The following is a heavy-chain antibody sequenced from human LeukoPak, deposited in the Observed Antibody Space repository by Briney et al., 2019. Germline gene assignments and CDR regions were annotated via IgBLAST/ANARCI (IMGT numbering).Heavy chain of an antibody. CDR2: TYYRSKWYN. D-gene: IGHD3-3*02. Sequence: SQTLSLTCAISGDSVSSNSAAWNWIRQSPSRGLEWLGRTYYRSKWYNDYAVSVKSRITVNPDTSKNQFSLQLNSVTPEDTAVYYCAREPAFWGRAIYYFDYWGQGTLVTVSS. J-gene: IGHJ4*02. CDR1: GDSVSSNSAA. V-gene: IGHV6-1*01. CDR3: AREPAFWGRAIYYFDY.